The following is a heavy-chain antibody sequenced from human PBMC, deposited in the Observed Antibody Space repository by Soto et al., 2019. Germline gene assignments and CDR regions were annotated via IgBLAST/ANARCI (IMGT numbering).Heavy chain of an antibody. CDR1: GVSFSGYY. Sequence: QVHLQQSGAGLLKPSETLSLTCAVYGVSFSGYYWSWIRQPPGKELEWIGEINHSGTTNYNPSLKSRVTISLDTSKNQFSLRLSSVTAADTAVYYCASTFKCEKIFGVVRPYHFDFWGQGTLLTVSS. V-gene: IGHV4-34*01. D-gene: IGHD3-3*01. J-gene: IGHJ4*02. CDR2: INHSGTT. CDR3: ASTFKCEKIFGVVRPYHFDF.